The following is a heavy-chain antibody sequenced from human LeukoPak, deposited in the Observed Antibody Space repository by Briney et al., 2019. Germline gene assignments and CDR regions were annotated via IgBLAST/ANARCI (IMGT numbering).Heavy chain of an antibody. CDR3: ARDHRGSHGY. V-gene: IGHV3-74*01. CDR1: GFTFSSYW. J-gene: IGHJ4*02. CDR2: INRDGSST. Sequence: PGGSLRLSCAASGFTFSSYWMHWVRHAPGKGLVWVSRINRDGSSTSYADSVKGRFTISRDNAKKTLYLQMNRLRAEDTAVYYCARDHRGSHGYWGQGTLVTVSS. D-gene: IGHD1-26*01.